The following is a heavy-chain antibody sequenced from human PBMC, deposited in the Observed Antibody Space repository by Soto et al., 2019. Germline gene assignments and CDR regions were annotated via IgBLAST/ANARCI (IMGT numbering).Heavy chain of an antibody. J-gene: IGHJ6*02. CDR1: GYTFTSYG. Sequence: ASVKVSCKASGYTFTSYGISWVRQAPGQGLEWMGWISAYNGNTNYAQKLQGRVTMTTDTSTSTAYMELRSLRSDDTAVYYCASRVNNHSKNRNTYYYYYGMDVWGQGTTVTVSS. V-gene: IGHV1-18*01. D-gene: IGHD3-16*02. CDR2: ISAYNGNT. CDR3: ASRVNNHSKNRNTYYYYYGMDV.